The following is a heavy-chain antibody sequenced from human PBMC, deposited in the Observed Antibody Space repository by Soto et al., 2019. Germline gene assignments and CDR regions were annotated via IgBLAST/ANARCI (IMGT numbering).Heavy chain of an antibody. CDR3: ARWPDGYYYYGMDV. CDR2: MNPNSGNT. J-gene: IGHJ6*02. Sequence: QVQLVQSGAEVKKPGASVKVSCKASGYTFTSYDINWVRQATGQGLEWMGWMNPNSGNTGYAQKFQGRVTMPRNTSISTAYMELSSLSSEDTAVYYCARWPDGYYYYGMDVWGQGTTVTVSS. V-gene: IGHV1-8*01. CDR1: GYTFTSYD.